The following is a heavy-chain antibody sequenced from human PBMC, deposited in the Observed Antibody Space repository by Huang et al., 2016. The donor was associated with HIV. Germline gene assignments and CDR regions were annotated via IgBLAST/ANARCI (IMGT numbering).Heavy chain of an antibody. CDR1: GYTFTNYD. Sequence: QVHLVQSGAEVKKPGASVKVSCKASGYTFTNYDINWVRQAPGRGLEWMGWMNPNTGRAGFAQSCQGRVTMTRKTSRTTAYMELTSLTSEDTAVYYCARSAYGDRDYWGLGTLVIVSS. V-gene: IGHV1-8*02. CDR2: MNPNTGRA. D-gene: IGHD4-17*01. CDR3: ARSAYGDRDY. J-gene: IGHJ4*02.